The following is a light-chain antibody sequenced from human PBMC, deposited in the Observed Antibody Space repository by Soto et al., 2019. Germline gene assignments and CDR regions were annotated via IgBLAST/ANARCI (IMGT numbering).Light chain of an antibody. V-gene: IGLV4-69*01. J-gene: IGLJ2*01. CDR3: QTWGTDIRGV. CDR2: VNSDGSH. CDR1: SGHNNYA. Sequence: QPVLTQSPSASASLGASVKLTCTLSSGHNNYAIAWHQQQPEKGPRYLMNVNSDGSHRKGDGIPDRFSGSSSGAERYLIISSLQSEDDADYCCQTWGTDIRGVFGGGTKLTVL.